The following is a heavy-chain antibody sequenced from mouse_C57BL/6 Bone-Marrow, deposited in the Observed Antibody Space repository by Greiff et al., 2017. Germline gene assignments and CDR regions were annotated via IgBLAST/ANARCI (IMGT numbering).Heavy chain of an antibody. V-gene: IGHV5-6*01. CDR1: GFTFSSYG. D-gene: IGHD2-5*01. Sequence: EVHLVESGGDLVKPGGSLKLSCAASGFTFSSYGMSWVRQTPDKRLAWVATISSGGSYTYYPDSVKGRFTISRDNAKNTLYLQMSSLKSEDTAMYYCARHAYYSNPYAMDYWGQGTSGTVSS. J-gene: IGHJ4*01. CDR2: ISSGGSYT. CDR3: ARHAYYSNPYAMDY.